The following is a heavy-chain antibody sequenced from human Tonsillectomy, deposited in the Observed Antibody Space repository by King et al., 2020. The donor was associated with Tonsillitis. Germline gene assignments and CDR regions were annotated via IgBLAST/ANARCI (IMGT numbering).Heavy chain of an antibody. Sequence: VQLVESGAEVKKPGESLKISCKGSGYSFTSYWIGWVRQMPGKGLEWMGIIYPGDSDTRYSPSFPDQVTISVDKSISTAYLQWSSLRASDSAMYYCARRRFQDERGGYYSQYFDCWGQGALGTVSS. D-gene: IGHD3-22*01. V-gene: IGHV5-51*01. J-gene: IGHJ4*02. CDR1: GYSFTSYW. CDR3: ARRRFQDERGGYYSQYFDC. CDR2: IYPGDSDT.